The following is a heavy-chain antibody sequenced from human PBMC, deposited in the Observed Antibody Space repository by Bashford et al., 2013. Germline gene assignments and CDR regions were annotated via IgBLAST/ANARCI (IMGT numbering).Heavy chain of an antibody. CDR3: ARNGSYYSAVRRYSAYSFDH. J-gene: IGHJ4*02. D-gene: IGHD3-16*02. CDR2: VYSFGRD. CDR1: GASLTDSY. Sequence: SETLSLTCTVSGASLTDSYWAWIRQSPGRGLEWLGSVYSFGRDTYNPSFKSRVAMSMDTSKNSFSLTLTSLTAADSAIYYCARNGSYYSAVRRYSAYSFDHWGQGSPGHRLL. V-gene: IGHV4-59*01.